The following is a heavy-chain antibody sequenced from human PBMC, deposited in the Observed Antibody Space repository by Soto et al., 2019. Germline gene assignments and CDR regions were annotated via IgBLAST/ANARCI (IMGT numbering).Heavy chain of an antibody. CDR3: ARLTTVVSWYFDL. CDR1: GGSFSGYY. J-gene: IGHJ2*01. D-gene: IGHD4-17*01. Sequence: PSETLSLTCAVYGGSFSGYYWSWIRQPPGKGLEWTGEINHSGSTNYNPSLKSRVTISVDTSKNQFSLKLSSVTAADTAVYYCARLTTVVSWYFDLWGRGTLVTVSS. CDR2: INHSGST. V-gene: IGHV4-34*01.